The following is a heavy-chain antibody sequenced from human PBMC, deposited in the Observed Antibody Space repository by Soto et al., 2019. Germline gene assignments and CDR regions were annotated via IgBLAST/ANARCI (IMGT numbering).Heavy chain of an antibody. CDR2: INPSGGST. V-gene: IGHV1-46*01. Sequence: ASVKVSCKASGYTFTSYYMHWVRQAPGQGLEWMGIINPSGGSTSYARKFQGRVTMTRDTSTSTVYMELSSLRSEDTAVYYCARDPAPDYYDSSGYSLPIDYWGQGTLVTVSS. CDR3: ARDPAPDYYDSSGYSLPIDY. J-gene: IGHJ4*02. CDR1: GYTFTSYY. D-gene: IGHD3-22*01.